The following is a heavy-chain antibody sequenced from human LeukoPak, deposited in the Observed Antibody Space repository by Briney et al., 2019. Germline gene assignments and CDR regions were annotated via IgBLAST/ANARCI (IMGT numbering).Heavy chain of an antibody. CDR1: GFTFSSYS. Sequence: GGSLRLSCAASGFTFSSYSMDWVRQAPGKGLEWVSYISSSSSTIYYADSVKGRFTISRDNAKNSLYLQMSSLRAEDTAVYYCARGYGSYDYWGQGTLVTVSS. D-gene: IGHD1-26*01. V-gene: IGHV3-48*01. CDR2: ISSSSSTI. CDR3: ARGYGSYDY. J-gene: IGHJ4*02.